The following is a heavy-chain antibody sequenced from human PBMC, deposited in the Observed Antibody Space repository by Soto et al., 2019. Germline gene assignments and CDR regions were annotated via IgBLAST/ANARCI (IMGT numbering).Heavy chain of an antibody. CDR3: TRMLLCYGSWYFDL. V-gene: IGHV1-69*01. Sequence: QVQLVQSGAEVKKPGSSVKVSGKASGGAFSSYAIRWVRQAPGQGLEWMGGNLPLFNISNYAQKIQSRVTITEYEARITSSIDLSTLTSEDTVFYYCTRMLLCYGSWYFDLWGRG. CDR1: GGAFSSYA. D-gene: IGHD3-10*01. J-gene: IGHJ2*01. CDR2: NLPLFNIS.